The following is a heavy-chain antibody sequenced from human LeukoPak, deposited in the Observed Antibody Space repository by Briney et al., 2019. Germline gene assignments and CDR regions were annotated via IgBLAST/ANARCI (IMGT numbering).Heavy chain of an antibody. V-gene: IGHV3-74*01. Sequence: GGSLRLSCAASGFAFSTYWMHWVRQGPGKGLVWVSRIYPDGRSTGYADSVKGRFTISRDNAKNTLYLQMNSLRAEDTAVYYCASGVYDSLYYFDYWGQGTLVTVSS. CDR1: GFAFSTYW. CDR3: ASGVYDSLYYFDY. CDR2: IYPDGRST. D-gene: IGHD5/OR15-5a*01. J-gene: IGHJ4*02.